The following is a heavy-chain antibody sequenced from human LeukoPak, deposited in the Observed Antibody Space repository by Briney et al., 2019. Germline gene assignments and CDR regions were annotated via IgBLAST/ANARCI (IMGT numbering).Heavy chain of an antibody. V-gene: IGHV3-23*01. Sequence: QPGGSLRLSCAASGFTFSSYAMSWVRQAPEKGLEWVSSISASGAGTYYADSVKGRFTISRDNSKNTLFLQMNSLRAEDTAAYYCANSPQWLVIAWFDPWGQGTLVTVSS. D-gene: IGHD6-19*01. CDR3: ANSPQWLVIAWFDP. CDR2: ISASGAGT. J-gene: IGHJ5*02. CDR1: GFTFSSYA.